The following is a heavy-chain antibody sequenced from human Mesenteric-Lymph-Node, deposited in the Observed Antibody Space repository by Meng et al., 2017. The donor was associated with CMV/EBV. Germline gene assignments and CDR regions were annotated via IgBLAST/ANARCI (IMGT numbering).Heavy chain of an antibody. V-gene: IGHV3-21*01. Sequence: GGSLRLSCAASGFTFNTYSMSWVRQAPGKGLEWVSSITSGSTYIYYADSLKGRFTISRDNAKNSLFLQMNSLRAEDTAVYYCARDGMVDGGSPPYYFDYWGQGILVTVSS. CDR3: ARDGMVDGGSPPYYFDY. CDR2: ITSGSTYI. CDR1: GFTFNTYS. J-gene: IGHJ4*02. D-gene: IGHD3-16*01.